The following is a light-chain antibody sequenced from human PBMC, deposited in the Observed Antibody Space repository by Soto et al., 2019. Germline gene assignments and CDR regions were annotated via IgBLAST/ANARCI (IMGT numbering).Light chain of an antibody. Sequence: DIVMTQSPDSLAVSPGERATFNCKSSQSLLFSTNNKNYLAWYQQKFGQPPKLLIYWASARDSVVPDRFSASGSETNFTLTITSLQAEDVAVYYCQQYFATPLTFGGGTRVEI. J-gene: IGKJ4*01. CDR1: QSLLFSTNNKNY. V-gene: IGKV4-1*01. CDR3: QQYFATPLT. CDR2: WAS.